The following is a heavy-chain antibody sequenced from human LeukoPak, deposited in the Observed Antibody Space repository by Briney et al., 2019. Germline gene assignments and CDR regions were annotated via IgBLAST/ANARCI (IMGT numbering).Heavy chain of an antibody. V-gene: IGHV3-23*01. CDR1: GFTFSSYG. D-gene: IGHD6-13*01. CDR2: ISGSGGST. J-gene: IGHJ4*02. CDR3: AKVPTAAGIIDFDY. Sequence: PGGTLRLSCAASGFTFSSYGMSWVRQAPGKGLEWVSAISGSGGSTYYADSVKGRFTISRDNSKNMLYLQMNSLRAEDTAVYYCAKVPTAAGIIDFDYWGQGTLVTVSS.